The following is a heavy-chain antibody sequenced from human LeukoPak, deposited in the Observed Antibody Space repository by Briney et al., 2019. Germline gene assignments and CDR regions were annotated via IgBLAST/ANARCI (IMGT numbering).Heavy chain of an antibody. D-gene: IGHD4-17*01. CDR2: INPNSGGT. Sequence: GASVKVSCKASGYTFTGYYMHWVRQAPGQGLEWMGWINPNSGGTNYAQKFQGRVTMTRDTSTSTVYMELSSLRSEDTAVYYCARDTVPYGDYVEVHWFDPWGQGTLVTVSS. CDR1: GYTFTGYY. J-gene: IGHJ5*02. CDR3: ARDTVPYGDYVEVHWFDP. V-gene: IGHV1-2*02.